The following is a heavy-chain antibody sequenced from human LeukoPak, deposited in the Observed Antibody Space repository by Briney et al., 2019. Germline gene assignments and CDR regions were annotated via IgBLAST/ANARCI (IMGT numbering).Heavy chain of an antibody. CDR2: INPNSGGT. D-gene: IGHD6-6*01. CDR3: ARVYGSSSPTDY. Sequence: ASVKVSCKASGYTFTGYYMHWVRQAPGQGLEWMGRINPNSGGTNYAQKFQGRVTMTRDTSISTAYMELSRLRSDDTAVYYCARVYGSSSPTDYWGQGTLVTVSS. CDR1: GYTFTGYY. V-gene: IGHV1-2*06. J-gene: IGHJ4*02.